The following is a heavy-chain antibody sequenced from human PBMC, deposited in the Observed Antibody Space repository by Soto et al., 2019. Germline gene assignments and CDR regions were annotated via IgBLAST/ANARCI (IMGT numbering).Heavy chain of an antibody. Sequence: GGSLRLSCSASGFTFSSYAMSWVRQAPGKGLEWVSAISGSGGSTYYADSVKGRFTISRDNSKNTLYLQMNSLRAEDTAVYYCAKRQWLVWVDYGMDVWGQGTTVTVSS. CDR1: GFTFSSYA. D-gene: IGHD6-19*01. J-gene: IGHJ6*02. V-gene: IGHV3-23*01. CDR3: AKRQWLVWVDYGMDV. CDR2: ISGSGGST.